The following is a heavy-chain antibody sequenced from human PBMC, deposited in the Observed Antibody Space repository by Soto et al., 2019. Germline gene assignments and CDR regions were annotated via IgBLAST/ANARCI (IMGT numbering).Heavy chain of an antibody. CDR3: ARGSSIAARTGGY. CDR1: GYTFTSYY. Sequence: AASVKVSCKASGYTFTSYYMHRVRQAPGQGLEWMGWINPNSGGTNYAQKFQGRVTMTRDTSISTAYMELSRLRSDDTAVYYCARGSSIAARTGGYWGQGTLVTVSS. V-gene: IGHV1-2*02. D-gene: IGHD6-6*01. CDR2: INPNSGGT. J-gene: IGHJ4*02.